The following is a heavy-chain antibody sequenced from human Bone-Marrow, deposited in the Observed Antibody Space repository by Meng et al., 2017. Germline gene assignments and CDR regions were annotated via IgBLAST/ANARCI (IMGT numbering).Heavy chain of an antibody. CDR3: ARGLAVDEFDY. CDR2: VNSRRETT. V-gene: IGHV1-46*01. J-gene: IGHJ4*02. D-gene: IGHD2-15*01. CDR1: GYTFVSYY. Sequence: QVQLVQSVAEVKKPGASLNISCKASGYTFVSYYIHWVRQAPGQGLEWIGVVNSRRETTIYAQMFQGRVTMTRDTSTSTVYMALSSLGSEDTAVYYCARGLAVDEFDYWGQGTLVTVSS.